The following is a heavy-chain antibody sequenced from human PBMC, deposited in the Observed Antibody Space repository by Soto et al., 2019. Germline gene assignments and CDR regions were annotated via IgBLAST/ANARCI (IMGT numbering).Heavy chain of an antibody. CDR3: AKDTRLGGAYYGMDV. CDR2: IIPIFGTA. Sequence: ASVKVSCKASGGTFSSYAISWVRQAPGQGLEWMGGIIPIFGTANYAQKFQGRVTITADESTSTAYMELSSLRSEDTAVYYCAKDTRLGGAYYGMDVWGQGTTVTVSS. J-gene: IGHJ6*02. V-gene: IGHV1-69*13. CDR1: GGTFSSYA. D-gene: IGHD1-26*01.